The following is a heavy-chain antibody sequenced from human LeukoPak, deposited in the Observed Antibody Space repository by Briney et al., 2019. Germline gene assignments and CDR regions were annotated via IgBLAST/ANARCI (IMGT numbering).Heavy chain of an antibody. CDR1: GFTFSSYW. CDR2: INSDGSST. J-gene: IGHJ6*02. D-gene: IGHD6-13*01. Sequence: PGGSLRLSCAASGFTFSSYWMHWVRQAPGKGLVWVSRINSDGSSTSYADSVKGRFTISRDNAKNTLYLQMNSLRAEDTAVYYCARQISSWRLYYYYGMDVWGQGTTVTVSS. V-gene: IGHV3-74*01. CDR3: ARQISSWRLYYYYGMDV.